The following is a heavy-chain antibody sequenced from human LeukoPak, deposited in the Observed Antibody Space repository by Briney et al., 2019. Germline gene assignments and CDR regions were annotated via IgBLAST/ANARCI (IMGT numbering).Heavy chain of an antibody. J-gene: IGHJ6*02. CDR1: GYTFTSYY. V-gene: IGHV1-46*01. CDR3: ARDLGEYCSGGSCYYYYGMDV. D-gene: IGHD2-15*01. CDR2: INPIGGST. Sequence: ASVKVSCKASGYTFTSYYMHWVRQAPGQGLEWMGIINPIGGSTSYAQKFQGRVTMTRDTSTSTVYMELSSLRAEDTAVYYCARDLGEYCSGGSCYYYYGMDVWGQGTTVTVSS.